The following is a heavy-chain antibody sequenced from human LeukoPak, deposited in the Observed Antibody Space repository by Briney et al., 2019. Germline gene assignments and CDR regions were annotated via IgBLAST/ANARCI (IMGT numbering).Heavy chain of an antibody. V-gene: IGHV4-4*02. D-gene: IGHD3-3*01. Sequence: PSETLSLTCAVSGGSISSSNWWSWVRQPPGKGLEWIGEIYHSGSTNYNPSLKSRVTISVDKSKNQFSLKLSSVTAADTAVYYCARVGYDFWSGYAVPDLPSAPPHAFDIWGRGTMVTVSS. CDR3: ARVGYDFWSGYAVPDLPSAPPHAFDI. J-gene: IGHJ3*02. CDR1: GGSISSSNW. CDR2: IYHSGST.